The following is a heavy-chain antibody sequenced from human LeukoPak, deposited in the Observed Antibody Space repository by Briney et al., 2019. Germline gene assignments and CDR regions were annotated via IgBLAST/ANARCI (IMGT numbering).Heavy chain of an antibody. D-gene: IGHD1-26*01. CDR2: IRYDGSNK. CDR3: AKDADSGSYPRPAY. Sequence: GGSLRLSCAGSGFIFSSYAIHWVRQAPGKGLEWVAFIRYDGSNKYYADSVKGRFTISRDNSKNTLYLQMNSLRAEDTAVYYCAKDADSGSYPRPAYWGQGTLVTVSS. V-gene: IGHV3-30*02. J-gene: IGHJ4*02. CDR1: GFIFSSYA.